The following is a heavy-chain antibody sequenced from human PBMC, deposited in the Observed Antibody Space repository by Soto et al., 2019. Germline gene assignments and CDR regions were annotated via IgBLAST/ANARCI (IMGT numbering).Heavy chain of an antibody. D-gene: IGHD3-16*02. CDR3: ARVRYVWGSYRYYFDY. CDR2: IYYSGST. V-gene: IGHV4-59*01. Sequence: SSETLSLTCTVSGGSISSYYWSWIRQPPGKGLEWIGYIYYSGSTNYNPSLKSRVTISVDTSKNQFSLKLSSVTAADTAVYYCARVRYVWGSYRYYFDYWGQGTLVTVSS. J-gene: IGHJ4*02. CDR1: GGSISSYY.